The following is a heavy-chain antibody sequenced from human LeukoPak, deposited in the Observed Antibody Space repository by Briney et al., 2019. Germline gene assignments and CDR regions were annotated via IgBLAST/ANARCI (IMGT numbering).Heavy chain of an antibody. CDR1: GYSFSNYW. D-gene: IGHD1-1*01. CDR2: IYPGDSDT. J-gene: IGHJ4*02. CDR3: ARLDKTTGSNFDY. V-gene: IGHV5-51*01. Sequence: GESLKISCKVTGYSFSNYWIGWVRQLPGKGLEWMGIIYPGDSDTRYSPSFQGQVTISADKSISTAYLQWSSLKASDTAMYYCARLDKTTGSNFDYWGQGTLVSVSS.